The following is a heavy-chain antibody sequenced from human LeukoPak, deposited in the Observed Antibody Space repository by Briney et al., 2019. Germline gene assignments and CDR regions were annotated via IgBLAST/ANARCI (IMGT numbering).Heavy chain of an antibody. Sequence: PGGSLRLSCAASGFTFSNAWMAWVRQAPGKGLVFVGRIRNKSDGGTADSADPLKGRFTISRDDSTNTLYLQMNSLETEDTAVYYCTTWGGSFPRYWGQGTLVNVSS. V-gene: IGHV3-15*01. J-gene: IGHJ4*02. CDR2: IRNKSDGGTA. D-gene: IGHD1-26*01. CDR3: TTWGGSFPRY. CDR1: GFTFSNAW.